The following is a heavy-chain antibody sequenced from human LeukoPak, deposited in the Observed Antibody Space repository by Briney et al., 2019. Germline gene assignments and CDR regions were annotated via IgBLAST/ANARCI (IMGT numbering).Heavy chain of an antibody. J-gene: IGHJ4*02. Sequence: GGSLRLSCVASGFTFSSYAMSWVRQAPGKGLEWVSAISGSGGSTYYADSVKGRFTISRDNSKNTLYLQMNSLRAEDTAVYYCAKDRGYSYGPDQYYFDYWGQGTLVTVSS. CDR3: AKDRGYSYGPDQYYFDY. CDR1: GFTFSSYA. V-gene: IGHV3-23*01. D-gene: IGHD5-18*01. CDR2: ISGSGGST.